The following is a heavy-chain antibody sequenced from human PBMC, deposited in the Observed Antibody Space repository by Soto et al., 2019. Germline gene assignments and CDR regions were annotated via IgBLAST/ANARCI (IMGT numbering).Heavy chain of an antibody. V-gene: IGHV3-11*01. CDR3: ASDVYGAILPYSFYGMHV. J-gene: IGHJ6*02. Sequence: PGGSLRLSCAASGFTLTDYYMRWIRHAPGKGLEWVSYISSRGDTIYYADSVKGRFTISRDNAKNSLYLQMNSLRADDTAVYYFASDVYGAILPYSFYGMHVWGQGTMVTGSS. CDR2: ISSRGDTI. CDR1: GFTLTDYY. D-gene: IGHD2-2*02.